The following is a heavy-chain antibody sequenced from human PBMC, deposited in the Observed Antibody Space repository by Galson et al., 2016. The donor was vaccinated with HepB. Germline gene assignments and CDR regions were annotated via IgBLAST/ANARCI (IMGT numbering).Heavy chain of an antibody. CDR1: GGSMRGLS. J-gene: IGHJ4*02. CDR2: IYYSGRT. D-gene: IGHD4/OR15-4a*01. V-gene: IGHV4-59*11. CDR3: ARGLAPSEANVQSPDY. Sequence: SETLSLTCTVSGGSMRGLSWSWIRQAPGKGLEVIGYIYYSGRTNYRPSLTSRVTISADTSRNQFSLKLTSVTPADTGVYYCARGLAPSEANVQSPDYWGQGILITVS.